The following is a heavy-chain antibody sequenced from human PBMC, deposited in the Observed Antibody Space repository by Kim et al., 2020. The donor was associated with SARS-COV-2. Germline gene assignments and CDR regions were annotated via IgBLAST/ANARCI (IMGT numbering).Heavy chain of an antibody. V-gene: IGHV3-23*01. D-gene: IGHD6-13*01. CDR1: GFTFSSYG. Sequence: GGSLRLSCAASGFTFSSYGMSWVRQAPGKGLEWILGISASGGNMYFAESVRGRFTISRDNSLNTLYLQMSSLRSEDAAVYYCAKDRDYSSSWYDYFYHPLDVWGQGTTVTVSS. CDR2: ISASGGNM. J-gene: IGHJ6*02. CDR3: AKDRDYSSSWYDYFYHPLDV.